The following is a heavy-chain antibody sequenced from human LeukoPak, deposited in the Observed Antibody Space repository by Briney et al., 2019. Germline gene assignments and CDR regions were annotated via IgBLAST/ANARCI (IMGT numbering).Heavy chain of an antibody. CDR2: INPNSGGT. CDR3: ARESETVVVPAARLNWFDP. CDR1: GYTFTGYY. D-gene: IGHD2-2*01. Sequence: ASVKVSCKASGYTFTGYYMHWVRQAPGQGLEWMGWINPNSGGTNYAQKFQGGVTMTRDTSISTAYMELSRLRSDDTAVYYCARESETVVVPAARLNWFDPWGQGTLVTVSS. V-gene: IGHV1-2*02. J-gene: IGHJ5*02.